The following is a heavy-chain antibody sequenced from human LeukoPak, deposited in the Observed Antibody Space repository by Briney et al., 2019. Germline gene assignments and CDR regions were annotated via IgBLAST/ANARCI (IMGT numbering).Heavy chain of an antibody. CDR3: ARAGYCSGGSCFALDY. D-gene: IGHD2-15*01. J-gene: IGHJ4*02. Sequence: GASVKVSCKASGGTFSSYAISWVRQAPGQGLEWMGRIIPIFGIANYAQKFQGRVTITADKSTSTAYMELSSLRSEDTAVYYCARAGYCSGGSCFALDYGAREPWSPSPQ. CDR2: IIPIFGIA. CDR1: GGTFSSYA. V-gene: IGHV1-69*04.